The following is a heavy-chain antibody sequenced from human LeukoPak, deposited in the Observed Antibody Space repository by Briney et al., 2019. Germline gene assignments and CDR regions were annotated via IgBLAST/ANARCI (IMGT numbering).Heavy chain of an antibody. V-gene: IGHV1-18*01. CDR2: ISAYNGNT. J-gene: IGHJ4*02. Sequence: ASVKVSCKASGDTFTSYGISWVRHAPGQGLEWMGWISAYNGNTNYAQKLQGRVTMTTDTSTSTAYMELRSLRSDDTAVYYCARVREYYYDSSGYFFDYWGQGTLVTVSS. CDR1: GDTFTSYG. CDR3: ARVREYYYDSSGYFFDY. D-gene: IGHD3-22*01.